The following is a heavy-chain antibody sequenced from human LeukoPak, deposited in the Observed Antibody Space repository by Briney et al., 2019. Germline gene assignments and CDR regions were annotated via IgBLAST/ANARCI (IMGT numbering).Heavy chain of an antibody. CDR3: ARVAQNYYDSSGYKKDDAFDI. CDR2: TYYRSKWYN. J-gene: IGHJ3*02. D-gene: IGHD3-22*01. Sequence: SQTLSLTCAISGDSVSSNSAAWNWIRQSPSRGLEWLGRTYYRSKWYNDYAVSVKSRITINPDTSKNQFSLQLNSVTPEDTAVYYCARVAQNYYDSSGYKKDDAFDIWGQGTMVTVSS. V-gene: IGHV6-1*01. CDR1: GDSVSSNSAA.